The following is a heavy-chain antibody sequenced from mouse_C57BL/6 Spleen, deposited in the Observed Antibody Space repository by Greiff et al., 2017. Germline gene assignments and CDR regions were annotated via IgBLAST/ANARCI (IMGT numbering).Heavy chain of an antibody. CDR1: GFTFSDYG. CDR2: ISSGSSTI. D-gene: IGHD2-1*01. Sequence: EVMLVESGGGLVKPGGSLKLSCAASGFTFSDYGMHWVRQAPEKGLEWVAYISSGSSTIYYADTVKGRFTISSDNAKNTLFLQMTSLRSEDTAMYYCARGDYGNYDGWGQGTTLTVS. V-gene: IGHV5-17*01. J-gene: IGHJ2*01. CDR3: ARGDYGNYDG.